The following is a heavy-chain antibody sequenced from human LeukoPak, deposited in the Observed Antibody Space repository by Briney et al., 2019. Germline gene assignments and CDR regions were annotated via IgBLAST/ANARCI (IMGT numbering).Heavy chain of an antibody. V-gene: IGHV3-9*01. D-gene: IGHD1-26*01. J-gene: IGHJ5*02. CDR1: GLNLDEYA. CDR3: AKGALVWFLASRFDP. CDR2: IRWDGGNI. Sequence: PGGSLRLACVASGLNLDEYATHWARHAPGGGLEWVSGIRWDGGNIGYADSVKGLATVSRDNAKHSIYIQMSSLRPAHTSLYYCAKGALVWFLASRFDPWGQGTLVTDSS.